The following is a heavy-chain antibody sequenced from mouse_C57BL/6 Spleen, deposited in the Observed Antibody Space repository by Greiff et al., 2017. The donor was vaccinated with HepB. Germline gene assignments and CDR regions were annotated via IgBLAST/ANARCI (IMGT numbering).Heavy chain of an antibody. CDR1: GYTFTSYW. V-gene: IGHV1-50*01. J-gene: IGHJ2*01. CDR3: ARWGYSGGYFDY. Sequence: QVQLQQPGAELVKPGASVKLSCKASGYTFTSYWMQWVKQRPGQGLEWIGEIDPSDSYTNYNQKFKGKATLTVDTSSSTAYMPLSSLTPEDSAVYYCARWGYSGGYFDYWGQGTTLTVSS. D-gene: IGHD3-2*02. CDR2: IDPSDSYT.